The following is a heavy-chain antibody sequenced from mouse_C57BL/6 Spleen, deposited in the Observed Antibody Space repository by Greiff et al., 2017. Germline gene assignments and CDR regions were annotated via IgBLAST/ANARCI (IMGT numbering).Heavy chain of an antibody. Sequence: QLQQSGPELVKPGASVKISCKASGYTFTDYYMNWVKQSHGKSLEWIGDINPNNGGTSYNQKFKGKATLTVDKSSSTAYMELRSLTSEDSAVYYCARWDFAYWGQGTLVTVSA. CDR3: ARWDFAY. J-gene: IGHJ3*01. CDR2: INPNNGGT. D-gene: IGHD4-1*01. CDR1: GYTFTDYY. V-gene: IGHV1-26*01.